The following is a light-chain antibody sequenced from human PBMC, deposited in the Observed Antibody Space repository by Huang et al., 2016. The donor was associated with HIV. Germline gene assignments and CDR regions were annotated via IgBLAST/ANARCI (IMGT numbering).Light chain of an antibody. J-gene: IGKJ1*01. CDR2: GAA. Sequence: EIVLTQSPGTLSLSPGERATLSCRASQSVSSSYLAWYQQKPGQAPRRLFYGAASRATGIPDRVSGSGSGTDFTLTISRLEPEDFAVYYCQQYDSSPWTFGQGTKVEIK. V-gene: IGKV3-20*01. CDR1: QSVSSSY. CDR3: QQYDSSPWT.